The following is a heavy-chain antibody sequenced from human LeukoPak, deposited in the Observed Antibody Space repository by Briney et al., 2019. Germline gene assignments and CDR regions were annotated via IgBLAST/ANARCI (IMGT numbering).Heavy chain of an antibody. D-gene: IGHD4-17*01. CDR2: INPIFGTP. J-gene: IGHJ5*02. Sequence: SVKVSCKASGGTFSSYVISWVRQAPGQGLEWMGGINPIFGTPFYAQRFQGRVTITMDGSTSTAYMELSSLRSEDTAVYYCARNQTFGDSSWSWFDPWGQGTLVTVSS. V-gene: IGHV1-69*05. CDR1: GGTFSSYV. CDR3: ARNQTFGDSSWSWFDP.